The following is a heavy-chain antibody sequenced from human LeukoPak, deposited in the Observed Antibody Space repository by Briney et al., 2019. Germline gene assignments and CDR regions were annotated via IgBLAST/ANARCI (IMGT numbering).Heavy chain of an antibody. CDR2: INPNSGGT. Sequence: ASVKVSCKASGYTFTGYYMHWVRQAPGQGLEWMGWINPNSGGTNYGQKFQGRVTMTRDTSISTAYMELSRLRSDDTAVYYCARAAERYFDWLPHFDPWGQGTLVTVSS. J-gene: IGHJ5*02. CDR3: ARAAERYFDWLPHFDP. CDR1: GYTFTGYY. V-gene: IGHV1-2*02. D-gene: IGHD3-9*01.